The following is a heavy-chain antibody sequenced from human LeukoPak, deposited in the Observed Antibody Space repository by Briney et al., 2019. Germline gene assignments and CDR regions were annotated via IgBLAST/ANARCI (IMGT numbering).Heavy chain of an antibody. CDR1: GFSVSNNY. V-gene: IGHV3-53*01. J-gene: IGHJ4*02. D-gene: IGHD3-22*01. CDR3: ARVEYYDSSYFDY. Sequence: GGSLRLSCAASGFSVSNNYMSWVRQAPGKGLEWVSVIYSGGSTYYADSVKGRFTISRDNSKNTLYLQMNSLRAEDTAVYYCARVEYYDSSYFDYWGQGTLVTVSS. CDR2: IYSGGST.